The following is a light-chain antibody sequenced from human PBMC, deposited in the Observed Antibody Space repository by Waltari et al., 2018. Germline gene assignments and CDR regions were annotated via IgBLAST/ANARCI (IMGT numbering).Light chain of an antibody. CDR3: GVWDDSLTSEV. V-gene: IGLV1-51*02. CDR2: EDN. CDR1: ISNIGILY. Sequence: QSVLTQPPSVSAAPGQKVTLSCSGSISNIGILYVSCYQIFPGTAPKLLIYEDNKRPSGIPDRFSGSKSGTSSTLGIAGLQTGDEADYYCGVWDDSLTSEVFGTGTKVAVL. J-gene: IGLJ1*01.